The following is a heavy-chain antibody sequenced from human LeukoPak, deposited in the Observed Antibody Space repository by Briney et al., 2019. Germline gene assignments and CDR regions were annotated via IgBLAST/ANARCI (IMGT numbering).Heavy chain of an antibody. Sequence: QPGGSLRLSCAASGFTFSDYWMSWVRQAPGKVLEWVANIKQDGSEEYYVDSVKGRFTISRDNTQNSLFLQMNSLRVEDTAVYYCATHTYYYDSSAYSGYWGQGTLVTVSS. CDR3: ATHTYYYDSSAYSGY. V-gene: IGHV3-7*01. D-gene: IGHD3-22*01. J-gene: IGHJ4*02. CDR2: IKQDGSEE. CDR1: GFTFSDYW.